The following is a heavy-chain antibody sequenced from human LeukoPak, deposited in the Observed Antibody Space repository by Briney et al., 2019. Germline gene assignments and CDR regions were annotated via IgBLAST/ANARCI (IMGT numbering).Heavy chain of an antibody. V-gene: IGHV3-64*04. D-gene: IGHD2-2*01. CDR2: ISGNGGST. CDR3: ARVVVVPAATSFYYYGMDV. J-gene: IGHJ6*02. Sequence: GGSLRLSCSASGFIFNNYAMHWVRQAPGKGLEYVSAISGNGGSTYNADSVKGRFTISRDNAKNSLYLQMNSLRDEDTAVYYCARVVVVPAATSFYYYGMDVWGQGTTVTVSS. CDR1: GFIFNNYA.